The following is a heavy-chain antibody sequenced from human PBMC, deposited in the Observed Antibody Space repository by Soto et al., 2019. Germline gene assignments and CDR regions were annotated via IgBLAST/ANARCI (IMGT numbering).Heavy chain of an antibody. CDR2: IKGEADGGTT. CDR3: TTGLSNGYYNFDY. CDR1: GFTFSNAW. V-gene: IGHV3-15*01. Sequence: PGGSLRLSCAASGFTFSNAWMSWVRQAPGKGLEWVGRIKGEADGGTTDYAAPVKGRITISRDHSKDTLYLHMNSLKTEDTAVYYCTTGLSNGYYNFDYWGQGTPVTVPQ. D-gene: IGHD3-22*01. J-gene: IGHJ4*02.